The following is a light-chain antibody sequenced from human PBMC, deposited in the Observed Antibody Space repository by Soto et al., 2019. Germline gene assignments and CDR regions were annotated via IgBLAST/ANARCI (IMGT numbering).Light chain of an antibody. J-gene: IGKJ3*01. CDR3: QQYGSLVFT. Sequence: EIVLTQSPGTLSLSPGDRATLSCRASQSVANNYLAWYQQKSGQAPRLLIYGASIRAAGIPDRFSGSGSGTDFTLTISRLEPEDFAVYSCQQYGSLVFTFVPGTKVDIK. V-gene: IGKV3-20*01. CDR1: QSVANNY. CDR2: GAS.